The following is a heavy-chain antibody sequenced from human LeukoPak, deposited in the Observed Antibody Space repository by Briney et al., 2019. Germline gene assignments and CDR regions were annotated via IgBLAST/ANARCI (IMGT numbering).Heavy chain of an antibody. CDR2: FDPEDGET. J-gene: IGHJ4*02. D-gene: IGHD3-22*01. V-gene: IGHV1-24*01. Sequence: GASVKVSCKVSGYTLTELFMHWVRQAPGKGLEWMGGFDPEDGETIYAQKFQGRVTMTEDTSTDTAYMELSSLRSEDTAVYYCATGDHYYDSSGYYYDWGQGTLVTVSS. CDR1: GYTLTELF. CDR3: ATGDHYYDSSGYYYD.